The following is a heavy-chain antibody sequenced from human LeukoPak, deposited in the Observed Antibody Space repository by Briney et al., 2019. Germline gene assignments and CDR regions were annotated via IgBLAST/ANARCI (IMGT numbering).Heavy chain of an antibody. CDR1: GYTFTSYA. D-gene: IGHD6-6*01. Sequence: ASVKVSCKASGYTFTSYAMNLVRQAPGQGLEWMGLINTNTGNPTYAQGFTGRFVFSLDTSVSTAYLHISSLKAEDTAVYYCTSPSDVYSSSSEFDYWGQGTLVTVSS. CDR3: TSPSDVYSSSSEFDY. CDR2: INTNTGNP. V-gene: IGHV7-4-1*02. J-gene: IGHJ4*02.